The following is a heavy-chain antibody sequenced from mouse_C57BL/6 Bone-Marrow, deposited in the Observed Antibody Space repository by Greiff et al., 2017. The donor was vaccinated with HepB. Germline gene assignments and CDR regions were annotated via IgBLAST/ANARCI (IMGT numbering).Heavy chain of an antibody. D-gene: IGHD1-1*01. V-gene: IGHV1-15*01. CDR1: GYTFTDYE. J-gene: IGHJ2*01. CDR3: TRRGYGSSYGVDY. Sequence: LVESGAELVRPGASVTLSCKASGYTFTDYEMHWVKQTPVHGLEWIGAIDPETGGTAYNQKFKGKAILTADKSSSTAYMELRSLTSEDSAVYYCTRRGYGSSYGVDYWGQGTTLTVSS. CDR2: IDPETGGT.